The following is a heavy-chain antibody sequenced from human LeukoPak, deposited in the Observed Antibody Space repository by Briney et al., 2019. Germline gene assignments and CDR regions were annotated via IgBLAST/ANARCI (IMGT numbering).Heavy chain of an antibody. Sequence: PSETLSLTCTVSGGSISTYYWSWIRQPPGKGLEWIGYMYYSGSTNYNPSLKSRVTVSVDTSKNQFSLKLSSVTAADAAVYYCARGPLYGSGSYYYDYWGQGTLVTVSS. D-gene: IGHD3-10*01. CDR1: GGSISTYY. J-gene: IGHJ4*02. V-gene: IGHV4-59*01. CDR2: MYYSGST. CDR3: ARGPLYGSGSYYYDY.